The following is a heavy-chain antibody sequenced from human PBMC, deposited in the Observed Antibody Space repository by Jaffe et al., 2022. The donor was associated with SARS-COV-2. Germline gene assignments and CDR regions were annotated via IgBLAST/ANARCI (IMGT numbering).Heavy chain of an antibody. V-gene: IGHV4-39*01. CDR3: ARHLAVTHYYDSSGFNWFDP. Sequence: QLQLQESGPGLVKPSETLSLTCTVSGGSISSSSYYWGWIRQPPGKGLEWIGSIYYSGSTYYNPSLKSRVTISVDTSKNQFSLKLSSVTAADTAVYYCARHLAVTHYYDSSGFNWFDPWGQGTLVTVSS. D-gene: IGHD3-22*01. J-gene: IGHJ5*02. CDR1: GGSISSSSYY. CDR2: IYYSGST.